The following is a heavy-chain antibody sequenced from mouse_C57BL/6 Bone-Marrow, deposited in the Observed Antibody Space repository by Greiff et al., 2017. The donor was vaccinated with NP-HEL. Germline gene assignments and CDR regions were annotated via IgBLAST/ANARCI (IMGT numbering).Heavy chain of an antibody. Sequence: LQESGAELARPGASVKLSCKASGYTFTSYGISWVKQRTGQGLEWIGEIYPRSGNTYYNEKFKGKATLTADKSSSTAYMELRSLTSEDSAVYFCARGDYGNYGFAYWGQGTLVTVSA. J-gene: IGHJ3*01. CDR3: ARGDYGNYGFAY. CDR1: GYTFTSYG. D-gene: IGHD2-1*01. CDR2: IYPRSGNT. V-gene: IGHV1-81*01.